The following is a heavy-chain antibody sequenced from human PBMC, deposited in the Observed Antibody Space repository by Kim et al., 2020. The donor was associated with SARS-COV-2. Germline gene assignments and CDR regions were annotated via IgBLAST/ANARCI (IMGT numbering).Heavy chain of an antibody. Sequence: ASVKVSCKASGYTFTSYAMNWVRQAPGQGLEWMGWINTNTGNPTYAQGFTGRFVFSLDTSVSTAYLQISSLKAEDTAVYYCARGIVEQQLVREYYYYYGMDVWGQGTTVTVSS. CDR3: ARGIVEQQLVREYYYYYGMDV. CDR1: GYTFTSYA. D-gene: IGHD6-13*01. V-gene: IGHV7-4-1*02. J-gene: IGHJ6*02. CDR2: INTNTGNP.